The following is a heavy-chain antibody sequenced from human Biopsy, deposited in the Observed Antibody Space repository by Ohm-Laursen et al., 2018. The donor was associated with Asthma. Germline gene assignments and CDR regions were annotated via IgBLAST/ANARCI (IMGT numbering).Heavy chain of an antibody. Sequence: SVKVSCKASAYTFIGYHLHWVRQAPGEGLEWMGRINPNGGATIYAQKFQGRVTMTRDTSISTAYMELSRLTSDDTAVYYCARVQKSPGDRWFDPWGQGTLVTVSS. J-gene: IGHJ5*02. CDR3: ARVQKSPGDRWFDP. V-gene: IGHV1-2*06. CDR1: AYTFIGYH. D-gene: IGHD7-27*01. CDR2: INPNGGAT.